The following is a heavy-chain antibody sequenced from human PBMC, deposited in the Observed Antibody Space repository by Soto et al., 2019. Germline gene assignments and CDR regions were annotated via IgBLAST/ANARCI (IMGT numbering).Heavy chain of an antibody. D-gene: IGHD3-3*01. CDR1: GYTLTELS. V-gene: IGHV5-51*01. CDR2: IYPGDSDT. J-gene: IGHJ6*02. Sequence: KVSCKVSGYTLTELSIHWVRQAPGKGLEWMGIIYPGDSDTRYSPSFQGQVTISADKSISTAYLQWSSLKASDTAMYYCARQASTIFGVVKDYYYYYGMDVWGQGTTVTVSS. CDR3: ARQASTIFGVVKDYYYYYGMDV.